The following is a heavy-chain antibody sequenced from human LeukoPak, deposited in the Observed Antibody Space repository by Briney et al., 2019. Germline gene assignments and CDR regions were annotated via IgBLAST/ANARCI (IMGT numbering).Heavy chain of an antibody. J-gene: IGHJ4*02. CDR1: GYTFTSYG. CDR3: ARDEIIVGATKGSDY. D-gene: IGHD1-26*01. Sequence: ASVHVSCKASGYTFTSYGISWVRQAPGQGLEWMGWISAYNGNTNYAQKLQGRVTMTTDTSTSTAYMELRSLRSDDTAVYYCARDEIIVGATKGSDYWGQGTLVTVSS. CDR2: ISAYNGNT. V-gene: IGHV1-18*04.